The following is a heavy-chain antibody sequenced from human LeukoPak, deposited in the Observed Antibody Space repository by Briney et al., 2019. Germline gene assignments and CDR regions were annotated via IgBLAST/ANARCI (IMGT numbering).Heavy chain of an antibody. CDR1: GSTFSSYS. Sequence: GGSLRLSCAASGSTFSSYSMNWVRQAPGMGLEWVSYISSSSSTIYYADSVKGRFTISRDNAKNSLYLQMNSLRAEDTAVYYCAGCGGDWGDAFDIWGQGTMVTVSS. D-gene: IGHD2-21*02. CDR2: ISSSSSTI. CDR3: AGCGGDWGDAFDI. V-gene: IGHV3-48*04. J-gene: IGHJ3*02.